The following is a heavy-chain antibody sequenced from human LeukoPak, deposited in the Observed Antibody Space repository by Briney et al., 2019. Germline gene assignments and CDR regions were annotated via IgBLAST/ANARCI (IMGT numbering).Heavy chain of an antibody. CDR2: ISSSSSYI. V-gene: IGHV3-21*01. CDR1: GFTFSSYS. CDR3: ARDPQYYYGSGSYYNWFDP. D-gene: IGHD3-10*01. J-gene: IGHJ5*02. Sequence: GGSLRLSCAASGFTFSSYSMNWVRQAPGKGLEWVSSISSSSSYIYYADSVKGRFTISRDNAKNSLYLQMNSLRAEDTAVYYCARDPQYYYGSGSYYNWFDPWGQGTLVTVSS.